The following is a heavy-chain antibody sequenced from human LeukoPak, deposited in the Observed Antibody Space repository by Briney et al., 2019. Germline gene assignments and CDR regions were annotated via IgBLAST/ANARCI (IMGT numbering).Heavy chain of an antibody. Sequence: GGSLRLSCAASGFTFTNYMMHWVRQAPGKGLEWVAVILEDGRIQHYADSVQGRFTISRDNSKNTLYLQMNSLRAEDTAVYYCAKDLWSQGGGVFDCWGQGTLVTVSS. V-gene: IGHV3-30*04. CDR3: AKDLWSQGGGVFDC. J-gene: IGHJ4*02. CDR2: ILEDGRIQ. D-gene: IGHD2-8*01. CDR1: GFTFTNYM.